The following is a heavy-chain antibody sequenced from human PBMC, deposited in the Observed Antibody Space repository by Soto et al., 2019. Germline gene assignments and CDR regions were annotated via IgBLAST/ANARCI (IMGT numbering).Heavy chain of an antibody. CDR2: IYTSGST. Sequence: SETLSLTCTVSGGSISSYYWSWIRQPAGKGLEWIGRIYTSGSTNYNPSLKSRVTMSVDTSKNQFSLKLSSVTAADTAVYYCARAGVGGSWYSSGYYYYGMDVWGQGTTVTVSS. CDR3: ARAGVGGSWYSSGYYYYGMDV. J-gene: IGHJ6*02. CDR1: GGSISSYY. D-gene: IGHD6-13*01. V-gene: IGHV4-4*07.